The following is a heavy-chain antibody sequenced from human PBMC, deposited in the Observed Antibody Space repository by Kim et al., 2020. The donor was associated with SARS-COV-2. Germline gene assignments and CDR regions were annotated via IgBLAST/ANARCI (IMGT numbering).Heavy chain of an antibody. Sequence: SETLSLTCTVSGGSISSSSYYWGWIRQPPGKGLEWIGSIYYSGSTYYNPSLKSRVTISVDTSKNQFSLKLSSVTAADTAVYYCARRFWGSGAFDIWGQGT. CDR1: GGSISSSSYY. CDR2: IYYSGST. CDR3: ARRFWGSGAFDI. V-gene: IGHV4-39*01. J-gene: IGHJ3*02. D-gene: IGHD7-27*01.